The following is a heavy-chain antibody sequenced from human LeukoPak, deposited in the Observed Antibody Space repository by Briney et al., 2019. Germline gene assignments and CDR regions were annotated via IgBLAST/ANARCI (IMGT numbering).Heavy chain of an antibody. V-gene: IGHV4-39*01. CDR2: IYYSGNT. D-gene: IGHD2-21*01. Sequence: PSETLSLTCTVSGDSISTSNSYWGWIRQPPGKGLEWIGSIYYSGNTYYNASLKSRVTISVDTSKNQFSLKFTSVTAADTAVYYCARLLEDAFDIWGQGTMVTVSS. CDR1: GDSISTSNSY. J-gene: IGHJ3*02. CDR3: ARLLEDAFDI.